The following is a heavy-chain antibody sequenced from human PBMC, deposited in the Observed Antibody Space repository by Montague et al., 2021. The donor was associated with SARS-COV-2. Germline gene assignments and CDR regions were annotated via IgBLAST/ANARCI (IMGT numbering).Heavy chain of an antibody. CDR1: GGSISSSSYY. Sequence: SETLSLTCTVSGGSISSSSYYWGWIRQPPGKGLEWKRNNNYSGSTYYNPSLKSRVTISVDTSKNQFSLKLSSVTAADTAVYYCARPPLTIIVLVVFARPCMYFDLWGRGALVTVSS. V-gene: IGHV4-39*01. CDR3: ARPPLTIIVLVVFARPCMYFDL. J-gene: IGHJ2*01. D-gene: IGHD3-22*01. CDR2: NNYSGST.